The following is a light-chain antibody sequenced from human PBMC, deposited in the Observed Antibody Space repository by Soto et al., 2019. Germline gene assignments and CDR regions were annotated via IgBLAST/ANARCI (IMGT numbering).Light chain of an antibody. V-gene: IGLV2-11*01. CDR1: ASDVGGYSY. CDR2: DVS. CDR3: CSYVGFYAFV. J-gene: IGLJ1*01. Sequence: QSALTQPRSVSGSPGQSVTISCTGTASDVGGYSYVSWYQQHPGKVPKLILYDVSKWPSGVPDRFSGSKPGNTASVTISGLKDEDEGAYYCCSYVGFYAFVFGTGTKVTV.